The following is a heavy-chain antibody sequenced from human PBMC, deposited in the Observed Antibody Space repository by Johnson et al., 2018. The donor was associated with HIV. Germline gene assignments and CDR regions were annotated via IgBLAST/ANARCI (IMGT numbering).Heavy chain of an antibody. CDR2: IKQDGSEK. CDR1: GFTFSSYW. V-gene: IGHV3-7*05. CDR3: ARDVAATMIVVGGAYDAFDI. J-gene: IGHJ3*02. Sequence: VQLVESGGGLVQPGGSLRLSCAASGFTFSSYWMSWVRQAPGKGLEWVANIKQDGSEKYYVASVKGRFTISRDNAKNALYLQMNSLRAEDTALSYCARDVAATMIVVGGAYDAFDIWGQGTMVTVSS. D-gene: IGHD3-22*01.